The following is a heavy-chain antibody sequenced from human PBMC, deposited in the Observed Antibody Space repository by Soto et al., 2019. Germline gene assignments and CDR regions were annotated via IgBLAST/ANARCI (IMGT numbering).Heavy chain of an antibody. CDR3: AREGGSSGYYYAGGFDY. CDR2: IYYSGST. J-gene: IGHJ4*02. CDR1: GGSISSGGYY. Sequence: SETLSLTCTVSGGSISSGGYYWSWIRQHPGKGLEWIGYIYYSGSTYYNPSLKSRVTISIDTSKNQFSLKLSSVTAADTAVYYCAREGGSSGYYYAGGFDYWGQGTLVTVSS. D-gene: IGHD3-22*01. V-gene: IGHV4-31*03.